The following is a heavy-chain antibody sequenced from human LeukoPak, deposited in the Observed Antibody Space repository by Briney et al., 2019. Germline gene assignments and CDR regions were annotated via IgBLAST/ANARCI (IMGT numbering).Heavy chain of an antibody. CDR3: AKNRVLRFLEWPQPLDY. CDR2: ISGSGGST. CDR1: GFTFSSYT. J-gene: IGHJ4*02. D-gene: IGHD3-3*01. Sequence: GGSLRLSCAASGFTFSSYTMSWVRQAPGKGLEWVSAISGSGGSTYYADSVKGRFTISRDNSKNTLYLQMNSLRAEDTAVYYCAKNRVLRFLEWPQPLDYWGQGTLVTVSS. V-gene: IGHV3-23*01.